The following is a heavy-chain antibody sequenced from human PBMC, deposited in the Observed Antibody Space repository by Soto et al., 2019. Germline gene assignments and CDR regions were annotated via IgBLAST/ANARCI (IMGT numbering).Heavy chain of an antibody. CDR3: ARIYVFWSGHGAFDI. Sequence: QVRLQESGPGLVKPSQTLSLTCTVSGGSVNSNGYYWSWIRQHPVKGLEFIGHIYYAGSTYYNPSLERRTTIPRATSKNQFALEMTFGTAADPAVYYCARIYVFWSGHGAFDIWGQGPMVTVSS. V-gene: IGHV4-31*03. CDR2: IYYAGST. J-gene: IGHJ3*02. D-gene: IGHD3-3*01. CDR1: GGSVNSNGYY.